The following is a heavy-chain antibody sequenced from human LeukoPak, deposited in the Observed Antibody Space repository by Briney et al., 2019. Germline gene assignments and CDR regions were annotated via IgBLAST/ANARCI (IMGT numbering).Heavy chain of an antibody. Sequence: GSLRLSCAASGFTFSYYAMSWVRQAPGKGLEWVSAIAGGGSTYYTDSVKGRFTISRDNSKNTLYLQMNSLRVEDTAVYYCAKDSLYSSSWYYFDYWGQGTLVTVSS. D-gene: IGHD6-13*01. V-gene: IGHV3-23*01. CDR3: AKDSLYSSSWYYFDY. J-gene: IGHJ4*02. CDR2: IAGGGST. CDR1: GFTFSYYA.